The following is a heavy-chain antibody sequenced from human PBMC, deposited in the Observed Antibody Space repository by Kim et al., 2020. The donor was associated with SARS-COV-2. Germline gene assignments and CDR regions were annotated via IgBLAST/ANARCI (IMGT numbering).Heavy chain of an antibody. J-gene: IGHJ5*02. D-gene: IGHD3-9*01. CDR3: ARGRYDILTGYWFDP. V-gene: IGHV4-31*02. Sequence: ALKSRVTRSVDTSKNQFSLKLSSVTAADTAVYYCARGRYDILTGYWFDPWGQGTLVTVSS.